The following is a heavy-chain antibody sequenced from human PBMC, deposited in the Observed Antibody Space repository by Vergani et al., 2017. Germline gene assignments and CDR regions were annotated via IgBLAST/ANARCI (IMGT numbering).Heavy chain of an antibody. CDR2: IKQDGSEK. V-gene: IGHV3-7*01. CDR1: GFTFSSYW. Sequence: EVQLVESGGGLVQPGGSLRLSCAVSGFTFSSYWMSWVRQAPGKGLEWVANIKQDGSEKYYVDSVKGRFTISRDNAKNSLYLQMNSLRAEDTAVYYCARGGWQFDYWGQGTLVTVSS. J-gene: IGHJ4*02. D-gene: IGHD6-19*01. CDR3: ARGGWQFDY.